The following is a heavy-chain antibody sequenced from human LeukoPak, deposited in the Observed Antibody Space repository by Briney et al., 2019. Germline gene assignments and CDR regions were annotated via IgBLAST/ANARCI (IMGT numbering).Heavy chain of an antibody. D-gene: IGHD1-1*01. J-gene: IGHJ4*02. CDR1: GFTFSDYT. CDR2: ISRNSRYI. V-gene: IGHV3-21*06. Sequence: PGGSLRLSCAASGFTFSDYTMNWVRQAPGKGLEWVSSISRNSRYIYYADSVKGRFTSSRDNAKNSLFLQMNSLRAEDTAVYYCTRVLATSNTPFDSWGQGTLVTVSS. CDR3: TRVLATSNTPFDS.